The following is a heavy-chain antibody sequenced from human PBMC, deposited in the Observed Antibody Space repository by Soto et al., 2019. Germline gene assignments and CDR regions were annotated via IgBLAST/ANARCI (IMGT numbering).Heavy chain of an antibody. D-gene: IGHD6-19*01. J-gene: IGHJ4*02. CDR1: GFTFSSYG. Sequence: GGSLRLSCAASGFTFSSYGMHWVRQAPGKGLEWVAVIWYDGSNKYYADSVKGRFTISRDNSKNTLYLQMNSLRAEDTAVYYCARGYWALSAGTDVGYWGQGTLVTVSS. CDR3: ARGYWALSAGTDVGY. V-gene: IGHV3-33*01. CDR2: IWYDGSNK.